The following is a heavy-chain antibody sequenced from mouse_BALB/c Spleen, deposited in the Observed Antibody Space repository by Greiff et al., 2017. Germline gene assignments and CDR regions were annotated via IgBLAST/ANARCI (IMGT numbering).Heavy chain of an antibody. CDR2: IDPANGNT. J-gene: IGHJ4*01. CDR1: GFNIKDTY. CDR3: ARVSSVAMDD. V-gene: IGHV14-3*02. Sequence: VQLQQSGAELVKPGASVKLSCTASGFNIKDTYMHWVKQRPEQGLEWIGRIDPANGNTKYDPKFQGKATITADTSSNTAYLQLSSLTSEDTAVYYCARVSSVAMDDWGQGTSVTVSS. D-gene: IGHD3-1*01.